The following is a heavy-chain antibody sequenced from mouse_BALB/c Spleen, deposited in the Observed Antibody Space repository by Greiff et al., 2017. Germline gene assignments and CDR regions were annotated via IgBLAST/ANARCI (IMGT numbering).Heavy chain of an antibody. CDR2: IYPGNSDT. Sequence: EVKLQQSGTVLARPGASVKMSCKASGYTFTSYWMHWVKQRPGQGLEWIGAIYPGNSDTSYNQKFKGKAKLTAVTSTSTAYMELSSLTNEDSAVYYCAFTTVVATRYAMDYWGQGTSVTVSS. J-gene: IGHJ4*01. V-gene: IGHV1-5*01. CDR1: GYTFTSYW. CDR3: AFTTVVATRYAMDY. D-gene: IGHD1-1*01.